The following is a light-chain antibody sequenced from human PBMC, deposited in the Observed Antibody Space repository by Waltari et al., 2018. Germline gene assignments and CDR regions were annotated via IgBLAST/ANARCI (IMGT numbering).Light chain of an antibody. CDR1: HSLLRSTGYNF. CDR2: LGS. Sequence: DIVMTQSPLSLSVTPGEPASISCRSSHSLLRSTGYNFLDWYLPKPGQPPQLLISLGSDRASGVPDRFSGSGTGTDFTLKISRVEAEDVGIYYCMQALHTPTTFGPGTKVDIK. J-gene: IGKJ3*01. CDR3: MQALHTPTT. V-gene: IGKV2-28*01.